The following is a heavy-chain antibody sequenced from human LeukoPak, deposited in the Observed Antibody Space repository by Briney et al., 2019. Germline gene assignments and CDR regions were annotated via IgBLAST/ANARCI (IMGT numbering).Heavy chain of an antibody. V-gene: IGHV4-59*01. CDR1: GGSISSYY. Sequence: SETLSLTCTVSGGSISSYYWSWIRQPPGMGLEWIGYIYYSGSTNYNPSLKSRVTISVDTSKNQFSLKLSSVTAADTAVYYCARGGSTGTNLNWVDPWGQGTLVTVSS. CDR3: ARGGSTGTNLNWVDP. CDR2: IYYSGST. D-gene: IGHD1-1*01. J-gene: IGHJ5*02.